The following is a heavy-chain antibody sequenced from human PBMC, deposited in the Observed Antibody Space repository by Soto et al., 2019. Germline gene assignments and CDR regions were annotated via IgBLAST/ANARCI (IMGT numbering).Heavy chain of an antibody. CDR1: GGSLGSYY. J-gene: IGHJ4*02. Sequence: SETLSLTCTVSGGSLGSYYWSWVRQPPGKGLGWVGDIYYRGSTNYTPSLKSRVTISVATSKNQFSLKLGFVTAADTVVFYCEKDALGGSSPLAYWGQGTLVPVSS. D-gene: IGHD1-26*01. V-gene: IGHV4-59*01. CDR3: EKDALGGSSPLAY. CDR2: IYYRGST.